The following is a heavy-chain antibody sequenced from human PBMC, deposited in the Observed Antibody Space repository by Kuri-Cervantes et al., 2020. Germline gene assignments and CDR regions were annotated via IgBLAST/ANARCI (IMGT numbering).Heavy chain of an antibody. CDR3: AREGSIVVVVAAPDAFDI. D-gene: IGHD2-15*01. CDR2: ISSSSSYI. J-gene: IGHJ3*02. V-gene: IGHV3-21*01. CDR1: GFTFSSYS. Sequence: GESLKISCAASGFTFSSYSMNWVRQAPGKGLEWVSSISSSSSYIYYADSVKGRFTISRDNAKNSLYLQMNSLRAEDTAVYYCAREGSIVVVVAAPDAFDIWGQGTMVTVSS.